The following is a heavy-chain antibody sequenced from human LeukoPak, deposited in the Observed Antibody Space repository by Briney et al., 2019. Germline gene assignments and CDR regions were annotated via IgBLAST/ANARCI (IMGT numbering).Heavy chain of an antibody. CDR2: INHSGST. CDR1: GGSFSGYY. V-gene: IGHV4-34*01. J-gene: IGHJ4*02. CDR3: GRVGATSWDFDY. Sequence: SETLSLTCAVYGGSFSGYYWSWIRQPPGKGLEWIGEINHSGSTNYNPSLKSRVTISVDRSKNQFSLKLSSVTAADTAVYYCGRVGATSWDFDYWGQGTLVTVSS. D-gene: IGHD1-26*01.